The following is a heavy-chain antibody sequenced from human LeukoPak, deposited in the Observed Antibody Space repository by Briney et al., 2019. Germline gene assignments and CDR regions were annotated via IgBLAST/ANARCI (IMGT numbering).Heavy chain of an antibody. CDR1: GFSINNNY. V-gene: IGHV3-53*01. Sequence: GGSLRLSCTASGFSINNNYMSWVRQAPGKGLEWVSIIYSDRSTYYPESVKGRFTISRDDSKNTLLLQMDSLRVEDTAIYYCAKSHCSGNSCHGGYFEYWGQGTLVTVSS. J-gene: IGHJ4*02. CDR3: AKSHCSGNSCHGGYFEY. CDR2: IYSDRST. D-gene: IGHD2-15*01.